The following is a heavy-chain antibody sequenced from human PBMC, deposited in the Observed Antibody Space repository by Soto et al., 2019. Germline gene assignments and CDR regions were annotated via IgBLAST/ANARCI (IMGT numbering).Heavy chain of an antibody. Sequence: ASVKVSCKASGATFSSYAISWVRQAPGQGLEWMGAIIPIFGTANYAQKFQGSVTTTADKSTSTAYMELSSLRSEDTAVYSCAKGQLALYGMDVWGQVTTVTVSS. J-gene: IGHJ6*02. CDR1: GATFSSYA. V-gene: IGHV1-69*06. CDR2: IIPIFGTA. D-gene: IGHD6-6*01. CDR3: AKGQLALYGMDV.